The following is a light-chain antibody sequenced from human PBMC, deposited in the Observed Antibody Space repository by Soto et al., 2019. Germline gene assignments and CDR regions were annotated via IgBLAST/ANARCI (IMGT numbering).Light chain of an antibody. J-gene: IGKJ3*01. V-gene: IGKV3-15*01. CDR1: QSVSSN. CDR3: QQYNNWPPFT. CDR2: GAS. Sequence: EIVMTQSPATLSVSPGERATLSCRASQSVSSNLAWYQQKPGQAPRLLIYGASTRATGIPARFSGSGSGTELILTISSLQSEDFAVYYCQQYNNWPPFTFGPGTKVDIK.